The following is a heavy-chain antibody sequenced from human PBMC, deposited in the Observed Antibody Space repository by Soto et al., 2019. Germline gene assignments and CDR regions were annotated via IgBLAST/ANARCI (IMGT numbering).Heavy chain of an antibody. CDR3: ARAPIGIAVAVGTILHAFDI. D-gene: IGHD6-19*01. J-gene: IGHJ3*02. Sequence: SETLSLTCTVSGGSISSCGYYWSWIRQHPGKGLEWIGYIYYSGSTYYNPSLKSRVTISVDTSKNQFSLKLSSVTAADTAVYYCARAPIGIAVAVGTILHAFDIWGQGTMVTVSS. V-gene: IGHV4-31*03. CDR2: IYYSGST. CDR1: GGSISSCGYY.